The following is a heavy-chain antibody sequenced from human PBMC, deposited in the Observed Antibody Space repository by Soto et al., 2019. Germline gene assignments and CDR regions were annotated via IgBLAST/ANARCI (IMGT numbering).Heavy chain of an antibody. J-gene: IGHJ6*02. CDR1: GGTFSSYA. CDR3: ARGSTSFQRYYYGMDV. D-gene: IGHD2-2*01. V-gene: IGHV1-69*13. Sequence: SVKVSCKASGGTFSSYAISWVRQAPGQGLEWMGGIIPIFGTANYARKFQGRVTITADESTSTAYMELSSLRSEDTAVYYCARGSTSFQRYYYGMDVWGQGTTVTVSS. CDR2: IIPIFGTA.